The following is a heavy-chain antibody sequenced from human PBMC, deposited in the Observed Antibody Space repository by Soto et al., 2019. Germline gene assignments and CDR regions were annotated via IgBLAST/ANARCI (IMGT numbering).Heavy chain of an antibody. CDR3: TTPRGGTAPHYYYYYGMDV. J-gene: IGHJ6*02. D-gene: IGHD3-16*01. CDR1: GFTFSNAW. Sequence: GGSLRLSCAASGFTFSNAWMSWVRQAPGKGLEWVGRIKSKTDGGPTDYAAPVKGRFTIARDGSKNTLYLQMNSMKTDDTAVYFCTTPRGGTAPHYYYYYGMDVWGQGTKVTVSS. V-gene: IGHV3-15*01. CDR2: IKSKTDGGPT.